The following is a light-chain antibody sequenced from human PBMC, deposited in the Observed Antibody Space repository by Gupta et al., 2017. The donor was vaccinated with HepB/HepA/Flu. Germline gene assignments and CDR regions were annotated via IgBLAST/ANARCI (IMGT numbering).Light chain of an antibody. CDR3: LQDGDTPFT. CDR2: WAS. J-gene: IGKJ3*01. CDR1: QSVLYSSNNKNY. Sequence: DIVMTQSPDSLAVSLGERATINCKSSQSVLYSSNNKNYLAWYQKKPGQPPKLLIYWASTRESGVPDRFGGSGSGTDFTLTISSLRAEDVAVYYCLQDGDTPFTFGHGTEVDIK. V-gene: IGKV4-1*01.